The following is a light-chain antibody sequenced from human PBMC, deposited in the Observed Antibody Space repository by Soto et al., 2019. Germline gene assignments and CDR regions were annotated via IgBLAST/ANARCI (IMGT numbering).Light chain of an antibody. CDR2: SIN. CDR1: TGAVTSGYY. Sequence: QTLSSQEPALTVSPYGMGCLSWASSTGAVTSGYYTNWFQQKPGQPPRALISSINKKHSWTPARFSGSLLGGKAALTLSGVQPADEAEYYCLLWYAAASFVGTATTLTVL. V-gene: IGLV7-43*01. J-gene: IGLJ1*01. CDR3: LLWYAAASF.